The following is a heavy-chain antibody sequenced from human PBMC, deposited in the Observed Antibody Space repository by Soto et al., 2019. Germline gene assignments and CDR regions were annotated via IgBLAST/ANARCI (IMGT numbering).Heavy chain of an antibody. V-gene: IGHV3-33*01. CDR3: AREETATIHPWVPAAFDI. CDR1: RFTFTIYG. D-gene: IGHD5-12*01. J-gene: IGHJ3*02. Sequence: QVQLVESGGGVVQPGRSLRLSCAASRFTFTIYGMHWVRQAPGKGLEWVAVIWYDGSNKYYADSVKGRFTISRDNSKNALYLQMNSLRAEDTAVYYCAREETATIHPWVPAAFDIWGQGTMVTVSS. CDR2: IWYDGSNK.